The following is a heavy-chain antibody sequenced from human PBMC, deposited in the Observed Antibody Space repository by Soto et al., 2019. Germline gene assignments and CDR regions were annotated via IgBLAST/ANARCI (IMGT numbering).Heavy chain of an antibody. CDR1: GITFSSYW. V-gene: IGHV3-7*01. Sequence: GGSLRLSCAASGITFSSYWMNWVRQAPGKGLEWVANIKQDGSEKNYVDSVKGRFTISRDNAKNSLYLQMNSLTAEDTAVYYCARAGYSSGWRFDYWGKGTLVTVSS. CDR3: ARAGYSSGWRFDY. D-gene: IGHD6-19*01. J-gene: IGHJ4*02. CDR2: IKQDGSEK.